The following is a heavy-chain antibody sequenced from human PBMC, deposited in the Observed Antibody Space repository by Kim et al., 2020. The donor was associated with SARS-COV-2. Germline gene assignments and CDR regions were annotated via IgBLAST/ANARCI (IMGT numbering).Heavy chain of an antibody. D-gene: IGHD5-18*01. Sequence: SETLSLTCTVSGGSISSSSYYWGWIRQSPGKGLEWLAYIYYSGSTNYSPSLQSRVTISVDTSKNQFSLKLSSVTATDTAVYYCARHALPWSGSSDGHFDFWGQGILVTVSS. CDR1: GGSISSSSYY. V-gene: IGHV4-61*05. CDR3: ARHALPWSGSSDGHFDF. CDR2: IYYSGST. J-gene: IGHJ4*02.